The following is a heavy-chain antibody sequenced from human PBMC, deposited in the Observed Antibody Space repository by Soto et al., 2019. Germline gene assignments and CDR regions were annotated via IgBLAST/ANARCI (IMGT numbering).Heavy chain of an antibody. CDR1: GFTFSSYG. CDR3: AKGVTMVRGVIITPGAFDI. D-gene: IGHD3-10*01. V-gene: IGHV3-30*18. J-gene: IGHJ3*02. CDR2: ISYDGSNK. Sequence: GGSLRLSCAASGFTFSSYGMHWVRLAPGKGLEWVAVISYDGSNKYYADSVKGRFTISRDNSKNTLYLQMNSLRAEDTAVYYCAKGVTMVRGVIITPGAFDIWGQGTMVTVSS.